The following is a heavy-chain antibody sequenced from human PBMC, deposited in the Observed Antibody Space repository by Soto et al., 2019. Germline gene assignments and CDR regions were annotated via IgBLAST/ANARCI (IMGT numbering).Heavy chain of an antibody. D-gene: IGHD5-18*01. CDR1: GGTFSSYA. Sequence: QVQLVQSGAEVKRPGSSVKVSCKASGGTFSSYAISWVRQAPGQGLEWMGGIIPVFGTGIYAQKLQGRVKITADKSTNTAYMELSSLRYEDTAVYFCARVSRTGGYTYGLDYWGQGTVVTVSS. V-gene: IGHV1-69*06. CDR2: IIPVFGTG. CDR3: ARVSRTGGYTYGLDY. J-gene: IGHJ4*02.